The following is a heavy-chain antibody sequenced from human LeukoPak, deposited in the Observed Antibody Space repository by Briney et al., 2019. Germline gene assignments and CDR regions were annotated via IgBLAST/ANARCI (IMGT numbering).Heavy chain of an antibody. J-gene: IGHJ4*02. D-gene: IGHD3-10*01. CDR2: FVVSWGRT. CDR3: AKSPTRITMVRGVDY. Sequence: GGSLRLSCAASGFTFSSYAMRWVRQAPGKGLEWDPAFVVSWGRTRYADSVKGRFTIPRDNSKNTLYLQMNSLRAEDTAVYYCAKSPTRITMVRGVDYWGQGTLVTVSS. V-gene: IGHV3-23*01. CDR1: GFTFSSYA.